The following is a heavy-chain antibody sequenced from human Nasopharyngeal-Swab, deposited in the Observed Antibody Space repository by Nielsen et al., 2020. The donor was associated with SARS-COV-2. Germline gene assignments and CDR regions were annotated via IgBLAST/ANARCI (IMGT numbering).Heavy chain of an antibody. Sequence: SETLSLTCAVYGGSFSDYYWSWIRQPPGKGLEWIGEINHSGSTNYNPSLKSRVTISVDTSKNQFPLKLSSVTAADTAIYYCARGGTRYGSGSYYRLIYGMDVWGQGTTVTVSS. CDR3: ARGGTRYGSGSYYRLIYGMDV. J-gene: IGHJ6*02. CDR1: GGSFSDYY. D-gene: IGHD3-10*01. V-gene: IGHV4-34*01. CDR2: INHSGST.